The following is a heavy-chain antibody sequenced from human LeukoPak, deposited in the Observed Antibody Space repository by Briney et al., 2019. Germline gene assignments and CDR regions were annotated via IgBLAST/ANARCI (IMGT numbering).Heavy chain of an antibody. CDR3: ERGRPHGNDY. CDR1: GFTFSSYW. V-gene: IGHV3-74*01. CDR2: IDSDGSST. J-gene: IGHJ4*02. D-gene: IGHD4-23*01. Sequence: GGSLRLSCAASGFTFSSYWMNWVRQAPGKGLVWVSRIDSDGSSTPYADSVKGRFIIYRDNEKNTLYLQMTSLRVEDTAVYYYERGRPHGNDYWGQGPLVTVSS.